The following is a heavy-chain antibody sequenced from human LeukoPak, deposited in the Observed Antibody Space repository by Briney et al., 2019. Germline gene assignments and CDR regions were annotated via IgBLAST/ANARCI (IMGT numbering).Heavy chain of an antibody. J-gene: IGHJ6*03. CDR2: IYYSGST. CDR1: GGSISSSSYY. Sequence: SETLPLTCTVSGGSISSSSYYWGWIRQPPGKGLEWIGSIYYSGSTYYNPSLKSRVTISVDTSKNQFSLKLSSVTAADTAVYYCAGGKGSIFGDWYYYYYYMDVWGKGTTVTISS. D-gene: IGHD2-21*02. CDR3: AGGKGSIFGDWYYYYYYMDV. V-gene: IGHV4-39*01.